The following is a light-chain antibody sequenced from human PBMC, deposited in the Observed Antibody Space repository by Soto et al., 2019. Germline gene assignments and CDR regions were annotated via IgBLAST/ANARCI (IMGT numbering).Light chain of an antibody. CDR3: SSYTSSNTWV. Sequence: QSALTQPASVSGSPGQSITISCTGTNSDVGGYNYVSWYQQHPGKAPKVMIYEVSNRPSGVSNRFSGSKSGNTASLTISGLQAEDEADYYSSSYTSSNTWVFGGGTKLTVL. V-gene: IGLV2-14*01. J-gene: IGLJ3*02. CDR2: EVS. CDR1: NSDVGGYNY.